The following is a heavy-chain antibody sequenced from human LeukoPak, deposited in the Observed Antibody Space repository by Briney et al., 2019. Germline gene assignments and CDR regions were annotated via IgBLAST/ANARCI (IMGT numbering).Heavy chain of an antibody. CDR2: INSDGSNT. Sequence: GGSLRLSCAASGFTFSTYWMHWVRQAPGKGLLWISRINSDGSNTGYADSVKGRFTISRDNAKNTLYLQMSSLRAEDTAVYYCRYYDNSGYPRDYWGQGTLVTVSS. CDR3: RYYDNSGYPRDY. J-gene: IGHJ4*02. V-gene: IGHV3-74*01. D-gene: IGHD3-22*01. CDR1: GFTFSTYW.